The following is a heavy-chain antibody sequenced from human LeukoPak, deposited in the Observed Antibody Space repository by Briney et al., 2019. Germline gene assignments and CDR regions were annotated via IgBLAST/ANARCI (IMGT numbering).Heavy chain of an antibody. CDR1: GFTFSSYA. CDR3: AKDRSGCSGTSCYFGRWFDP. J-gene: IGHJ5*02. CDR2: ISGSGGST. V-gene: IGHV3-23*01. D-gene: IGHD2-2*01. Sequence: GGSLRLSCAASGFTFSSYAMSWVRQAPGKGLEWVSAISGSGGSTYYADSVKGRFTISRDNSKNTLYLQMNSLRAEDTAVYYCAKDRSGCSGTSCYFGRWFDPWGQGTLVTVSS.